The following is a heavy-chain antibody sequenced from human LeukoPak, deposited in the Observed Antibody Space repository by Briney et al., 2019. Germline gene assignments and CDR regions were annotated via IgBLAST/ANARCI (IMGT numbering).Heavy chain of an antibody. V-gene: IGHV3-66*01. Sequence: GGTLSLSCAASGFTVSSNYMSWVRQAPGKGLEWVSVIYSGGSTYYADSVQGRFTISRDNSKNTLYLQMNSLRAEDTAVYYCARGDYYDSSGYYYGTPNAFDIWGQGTMVTVSS. J-gene: IGHJ3*02. CDR1: GFTVSSNY. CDR3: ARGDYYDSSGYYYGTPNAFDI. CDR2: IYSGGST. D-gene: IGHD3-22*01.